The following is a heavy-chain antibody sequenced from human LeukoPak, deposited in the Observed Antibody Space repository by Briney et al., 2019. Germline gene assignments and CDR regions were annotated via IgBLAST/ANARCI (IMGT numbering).Heavy chain of an antibody. V-gene: IGHV3-23*01. D-gene: IGHD3-16*02. J-gene: IGHJ4*02. CDR3: AKESASGGVIVIPSPDYFDY. CDR1: GFTFSSYA. Sequence: GGSLRLSCAASGFTFSSYAMSWVRQAPGKGLEWVSAISGSGGSTYYADSVKGRFTISRDNSKNTLYLQMNSLRAEDTAVYYCAKESASGGVIVIPSPDYFDYWGQGTLVTVSS. CDR2: ISGSGGST.